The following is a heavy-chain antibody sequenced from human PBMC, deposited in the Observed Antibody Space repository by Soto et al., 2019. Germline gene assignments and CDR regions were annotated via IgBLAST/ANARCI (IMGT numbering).Heavy chain of an antibody. CDR2: ISYDGRNK. D-gene: IGHD3-3*01. Sequence: QVQLVESGGGVVLPGRSLRLSCAASGFTFSSYAMHWVRQAPGKGLEWVAVISYDGRNKYYADSVKGRFTISRDNSNNTLYLQMNSLRAEDTGVYYCAGGVYDFWSGYSTGLSQMDVWGQGTTVTVSS. J-gene: IGHJ6*02. V-gene: IGHV3-30*04. CDR1: GFTFSSYA. CDR3: AGGVYDFWSGYSTGLSQMDV.